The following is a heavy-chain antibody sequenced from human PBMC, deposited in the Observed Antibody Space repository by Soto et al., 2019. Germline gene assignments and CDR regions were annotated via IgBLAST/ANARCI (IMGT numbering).Heavy chain of an antibody. CDR1: GYTFTSYY. D-gene: IGHD3-10*01. V-gene: IGHV1-18*04. Sequence: ASVKVSCKASGYTFTSYYMHWVRQAPGQGLEWMGWISAYNGNTNYAQKVQDRVTMSTDTSASTAYMELSSLRSEDTAVYYCARTGRYYGSGSYYNSDYYYYGMDVWGQGTTVTVSS. CDR3: ARTGRYYGSGSYYNSDYYYYGMDV. J-gene: IGHJ6*02. CDR2: ISAYNGNT.